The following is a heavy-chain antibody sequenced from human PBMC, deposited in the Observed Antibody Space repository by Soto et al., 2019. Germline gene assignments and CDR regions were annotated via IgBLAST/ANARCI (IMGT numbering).Heavy chain of an antibody. Sequence: GESLKISSKGSGYNFANYWIAWVRQMPGKVLELMGIIYPGDSDTRYSPSFQGHVTISPDTSITTAFLQWSTLKASDTAMNYCAKAMKPCDWPLTFYFDYWAQGXLVTVYS. CDR2: IYPGDSDT. CDR3: AKAMKPCDWPLTFYFDY. D-gene: IGHD2-21*02. V-gene: IGHV5-51*01. CDR1: GYNFANYW. J-gene: IGHJ4*02.